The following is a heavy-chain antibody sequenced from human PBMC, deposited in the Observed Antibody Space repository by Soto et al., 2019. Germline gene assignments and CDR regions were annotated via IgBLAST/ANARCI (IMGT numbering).Heavy chain of an antibody. V-gene: IGHV4-39*01. D-gene: IGHD3-9*01. J-gene: IGHJ4*02. CDR1: SGSITSSTYY. CDR2: IYFSGNT. CDR3: ARGYDILTGPLDY. Sequence: SETLSLTCTVSSGSITSSTYYWGWIRQPPEKGLEWIGTIYFSGNTYYNPSLKSRVTISVDTSKSQFSLNLNSVTAADTAVYYCARGYDILTGPLDYWGPGTLVTVSS.